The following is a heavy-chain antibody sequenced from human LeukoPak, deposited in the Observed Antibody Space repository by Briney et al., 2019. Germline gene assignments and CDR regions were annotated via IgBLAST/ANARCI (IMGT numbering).Heavy chain of an antibody. CDR3: ARNYGGTRDFDY. CDR1: GYTFTSYA. V-gene: IGHV1-3*01. CDR2: INAGNGNT. Sequence: GASVKVSCKASGYTFTSYAMHWVRQAPGQRLEWMGWINAGNGNTKYSQKFQGRVTITADESTSTAYMELSSLRSEDTAVYYCARNYGGTRDFDYWGQGTLVTVSS. D-gene: IGHD4-23*01. J-gene: IGHJ4*02.